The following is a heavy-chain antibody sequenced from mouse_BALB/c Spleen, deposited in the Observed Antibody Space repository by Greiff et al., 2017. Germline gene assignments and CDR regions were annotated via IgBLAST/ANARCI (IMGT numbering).Heavy chain of an antibody. J-gene: IGHJ3*01. Sequence: VQLQQSGPGLVAPSQSLSITCTVSGFSLTGYGVNWVRQPPGKGLEWLGMIWGDGSTDYNSALKSRLSISKDNSKSQVFLKMNSLQTDDTARYYVARSRDGNYGGFAYWGQGTLVTVSA. D-gene: IGHD2-1*01. CDR3: ARSRDGNYGGFAY. CDR1: GFSLTGYG. V-gene: IGHV2-6-7*01. CDR2: IWGDGST.